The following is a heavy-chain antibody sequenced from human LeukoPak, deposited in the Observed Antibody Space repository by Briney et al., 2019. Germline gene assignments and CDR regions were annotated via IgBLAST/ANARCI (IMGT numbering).Heavy chain of an antibody. J-gene: IGHJ3*02. V-gene: IGHV1-69*13. CDR2: IIPIFGTA. Sequence: SVKVSCKASGGTFSSYAISWVRQAPGQGLEWMGGIIPIFGTANYAQKFQGRVTITADESTSTAYMELSSLRSEDTAVYSCAVEGVTIFGVPPRLFDIWGQGTMVTVSS. CDR1: GGTFSSYA. CDR3: AVEGVTIFGVPPRLFDI. D-gene: IGHD3-3*01.